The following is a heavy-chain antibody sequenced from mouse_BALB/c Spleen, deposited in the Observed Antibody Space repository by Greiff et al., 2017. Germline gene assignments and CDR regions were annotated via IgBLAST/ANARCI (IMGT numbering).Heavy chain of an antibody. D-gene: IGHD1-1*01. J-gene: IGHJ2*01. Sequence: LVKTGASVKISCKASGYSFTGYYMHWVKQSHGKSLEWIGYISCYNGATSYNQKFKGKATFTVDTSSSTAYMELSSLTSEDSAVYYCARGSSYYFDYWGQGTTLTVSS. V-gene: IGHV1S34*01. CDR3: ARGSSYYFDY. CDR1: GYSFTGYY. CDR2: ISCYNGAT.